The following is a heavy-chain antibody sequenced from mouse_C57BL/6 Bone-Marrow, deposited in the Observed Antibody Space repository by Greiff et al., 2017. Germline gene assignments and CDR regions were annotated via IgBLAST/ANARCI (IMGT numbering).Heavy chain of an antibody. V-gene: IGHV14-4*01. CDR2: IDPENGDT. D-gene: IGHD1-3*01. CDR3: RSSAWFAY. J-gene: IGHJ3*01. CDR1: GFNIKDDY. Sequence: VQLQQSGAELVRPGASVKLSCTASGFNIKDDYMHWVKQRPEQGLEWIGWIDPENGDTEYASKFQGKATITAETSSNTAYLQLSSLTSEDTAVYYCRSSAWFAYWGQGTLVTVSA.